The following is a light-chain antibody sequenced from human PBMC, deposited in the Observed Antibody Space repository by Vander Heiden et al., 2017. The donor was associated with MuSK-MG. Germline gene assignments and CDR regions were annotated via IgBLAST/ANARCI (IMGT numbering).Light chain of an antibody. J-gene: IGKJ2*01. CDR1: QSVMDSSNNKTY. CDR2: WVS. CDR3: QQHYSTPLT. V-gene: IGKV4-1*01. Sequence: IVMTPSPASLAVSLAARATINCESSQSVMDSSNNKTYLAWYQQKPGQPPKLLIYWVSTRASGVPDRFSGSGSGTDFTLTISSLQAEDVAVYYCQQHYSTPLTFGQGTKVEIK.